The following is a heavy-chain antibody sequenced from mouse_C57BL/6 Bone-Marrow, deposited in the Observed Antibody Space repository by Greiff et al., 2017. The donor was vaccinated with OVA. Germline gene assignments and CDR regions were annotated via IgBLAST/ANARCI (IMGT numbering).Heavy chain of an antibody. D-gene: IGHD1-1*01. CDR3: AKKGSNYGTRYFDV. Sequence: VQLQQSGPGLVQPSQSLSITCTVSGFSLTGYGVHWVRQSPGKGLEWLGVIWRGGSTDYNAAFMSRLSITKDNSKSQVFFKMNSLQADDTAIYYCAKKGSNYGTRYFDVWGRGTTVTVSS. J-gene: IGHJ1*03. CDR2: IWRGGST. V-gene: IGHV2-5*01. CDR1: GFSLTGYG.